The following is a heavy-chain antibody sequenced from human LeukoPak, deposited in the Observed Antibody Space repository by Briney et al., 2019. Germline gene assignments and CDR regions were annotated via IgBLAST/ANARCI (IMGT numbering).Heavy chain of an antibody. V-gene: IGHV4-39*07. Sequence: SETLSLTCTVSGGSISSGGYYWSWIRQPPGKGLEWIGEINHSGSTNYNPSLKSRVTISVDTSRNQFSLKLSSVTAADTAVYYCARGLGTMVRGVISKVFDYWGQGTLVTVSS. D-gene: IGHD3-10*01. CDR3: ARGLGTMVRGVISKVFDY. CDR1: GGSISSGGYY. J-gene: IGHJ4*02. CDR2: INHSGST.